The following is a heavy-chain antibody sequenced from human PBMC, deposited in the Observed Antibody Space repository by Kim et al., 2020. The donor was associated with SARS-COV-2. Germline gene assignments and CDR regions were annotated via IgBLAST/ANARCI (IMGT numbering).Heavy chain of an antibody. CDR2: ISSSGGST. Sequence: GGSLRLSCAASGFTFSNFVMSWVRQAPGKGLEWLEGVSAISSSGGSTYFAESVTGRFTISRDNSKNTPYLQMNSLRAGDTAVYYCAKVCTSGVYYFDYWGQGTLVTVSS. CDR3: AKVCTSGVYYFDY. CDR1: GFTFSNFV. J-gene: IGHJ4*02. V-gene: IGHV3-23*01. D-gene: IGHD2-8*01.